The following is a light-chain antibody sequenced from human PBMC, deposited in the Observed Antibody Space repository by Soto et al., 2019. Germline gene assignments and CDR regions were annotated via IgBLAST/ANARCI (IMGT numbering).Light chain of an antibody. J-gene: IGLJ2*01. CDR1: SYNIGSNY. CDR2: SDT. Sequence: QSVLTQSPSASGTPGQRVTISCSGSSYNIGSNYVYWYRQLPGTAPKLLIYSDTQRPSGVPDRFSGSKSGTSASLAISGLRSEDEADYYCSAWEGSLRGRVFGGGTKLTVL. V-gene: IGLV1-47*02. CDR3: SAWEGSLRGRV.